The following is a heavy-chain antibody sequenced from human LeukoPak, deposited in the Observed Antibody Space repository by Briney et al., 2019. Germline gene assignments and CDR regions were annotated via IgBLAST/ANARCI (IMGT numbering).Heavy chain of an antibody. CDR3: ARGVIYSYRYYYYYYAMDV. CDR1: GGFFSGDY. CDR2: INHSGGT. V-gene: IGHV4-34*01. D-gene: IGHD2-15*01. J-gene: IGHJ6*02. Sequence: SETLSLTCSVYGGFFSGDYWNWIRQPPGKGLEWIGEINHSGGTNYSPSLKSRVTISLDTSKNQFSLRLSSVTAADTAVYYCARGVIYSYRYYYYYYAMDVWGQGTTVTVSS.